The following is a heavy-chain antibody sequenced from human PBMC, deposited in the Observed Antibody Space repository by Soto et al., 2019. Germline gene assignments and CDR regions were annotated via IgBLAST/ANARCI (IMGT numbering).Heavy chain of an antibody. J-gene: IGHJ4*02. Sequence: EVQLVESGGGLVQPGGSLRLSCAASGFTFSTYEFNWVRQAPGRGLEWISYISVSGNIIKYADSVKGRFTISRDNAENSLHLHMSSLRVDDTAVYFCVRATMRASAAASLDYWGQGTQVIVSS. D-gene: IGHD6-13*01. CDR1: GFTFSTYE. CDR2: ISVSGNII. V-gene: IGHV3-48*03. CDR3: VRATMRASAAASLDY.